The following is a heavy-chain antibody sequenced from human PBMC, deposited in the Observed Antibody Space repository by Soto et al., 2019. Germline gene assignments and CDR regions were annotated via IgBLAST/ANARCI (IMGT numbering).Heavy chain of an antibody. CDR3: ARRGYVDYYGMDV. V-gene: IGHV5-51*01. CDR2: IYPSDSRT. J-gene: IGHJ6*02. Sequence: PGESLKISCESSGYTFANYWIGWVRQVPGKGLEWVAIIYPSDSRTIYSPSFQGQVTISADKSISTAYLQWSSLKASDTAMYYCARRGYVDYYGMDVWGQGTTVTVSS. CDR1: GYTFANYW. D-gene: IGHD3-16*01.